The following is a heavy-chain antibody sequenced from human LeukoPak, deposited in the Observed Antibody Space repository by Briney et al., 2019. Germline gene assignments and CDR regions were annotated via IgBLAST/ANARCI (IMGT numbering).Heavy chain of an antibody. CDR2: ISWNSRSI. D-gene: IGHD6-13*01. V-gene: IGHV3-9*03. J-gene: IGHJ4*02. CDR3: ATEGSSWSTFDY. Sequence: TGGSLRLSCATSGFTFNDYAMYWVRQAPGKGLEWVSGISWNSRSIAYADSVKGRFTISRDNAKNSLYLQMNSLRAEDMALYYCATEGSSWSTFDYWGQGTLVTVSS. CDR1: GFTFNDYA.